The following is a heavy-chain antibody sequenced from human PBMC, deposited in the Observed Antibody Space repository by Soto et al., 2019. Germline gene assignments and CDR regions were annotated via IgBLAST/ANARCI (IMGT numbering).Heavy chain of an antibody. V-gene: IGHV3-23*01. J-gene: IGHJ4*02. CDR3: AKDPHYDFWSGYYRHFDY. Sequence: EVQLLKSGGGLVQPGGSLRLSCAASGFTFSSYAMSWVRQAPGKGLEWVSAISGSGGSTYYADSVKGRFTISRDNSKNTLYLQMNSLRAEDTAVYYCAKDPHYDFWSGYYRHFDYWGQGTLVTVSS. CDR1: GFTFSSYA. CDR2: ISGSGGST. D-gene: IGHD3-3*01.